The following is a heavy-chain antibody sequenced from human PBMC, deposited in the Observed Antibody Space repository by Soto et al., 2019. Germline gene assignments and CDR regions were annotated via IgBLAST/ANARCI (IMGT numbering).Heavy chain of an antibody. V-gene: IGHV1-18*01. CDR1: GYTFTSYG. Sequence: ASVKVSCKASGYTFTSYGISWVRQAPGQGLEWMGWISAYNGNTNYAQKLQGRVTMTTDTSTSTAYMELRSLRSDDTAVYYCARGIVVVVAATTHPHYYYYGMDVWGPGTTVTVS. CDR2: ISAYNGNT. D-gene: IGHD2-15*01. CDR3: ARGIVVVVAATTHPHYYYYGMDV. J-gene: IGHJ6*02.